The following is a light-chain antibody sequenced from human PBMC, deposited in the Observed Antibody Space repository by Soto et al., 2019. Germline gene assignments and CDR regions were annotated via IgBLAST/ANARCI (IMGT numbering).Light chain of an antibody. V-gene: IGLV2-11*01. CDR3: WSYAGINTHDV. Sequence: QSVLAQPRSVSGSPGQSVTVSCTGTSSDVGGYNYVSWYRQYPGEAPRLIIFDVNVRPSGVPDRFSGSKSGNTASLTISGLQAEDEADYYCWSYAGINTHDVLGTGTKLTVL. CDR1: SSDVGGYNY. CDR2: DVN. J-gene: IGLJ1*01.